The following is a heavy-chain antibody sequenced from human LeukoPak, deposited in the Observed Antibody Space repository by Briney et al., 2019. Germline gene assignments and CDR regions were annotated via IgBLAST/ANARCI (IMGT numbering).Heavy chain of an antibody. Sequence: RGSLRLSCAASGFTVSSNYMSWVRQAPGKGLEWVSVIYSGGSTYYADSVKGRFTISRDNSKNTLYLQMNSLRAEDTAVYYCARDSYGGAPDYLDYWGQGTLVTVSS. CDR3: ARDSYGGAPDYLDY. D-gene: IGHD5-12*01. V-gene: IGHV3-53*01. CDR2: IYSGGST. CDR1: GFTVSSNY. J-gene: IGHJ4*02.